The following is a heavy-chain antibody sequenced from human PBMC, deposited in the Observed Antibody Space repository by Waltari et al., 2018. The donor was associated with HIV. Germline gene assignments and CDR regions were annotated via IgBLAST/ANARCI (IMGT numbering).Heavy chain of an antibody. CDR3: ARDLGSGRRINYGMDV. D-gene: IGHD3-10*01. CDR1: GFTFSSYW. Sequence: EVQLVESGGGLVQPGGSLRLSCAASGFTFSSYWRHWVRQAPGKGLVWVSRIKSDGSSTSYADSVKGRFTISRDNAKNTLYLQMNSLRAEDTAVYYCARDLGSGRRINYGMDVWGQGTTVTVSS. J-gene: IGHJ6*02. CDR2: IKSDGSST. V-gene: IGHV3-74*01.